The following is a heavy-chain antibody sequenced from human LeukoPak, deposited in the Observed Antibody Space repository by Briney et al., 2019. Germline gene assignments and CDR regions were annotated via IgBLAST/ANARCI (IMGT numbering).Heavy chain of an antibody. V-gene: IGHV4-59*01. CDR2: IYYSGST. CDR1: GGSISSYY. Sequence: SETLSLTCTVSGGSISSYYWSWIRQPPGKGLEWIGYIYYSGSTNYNPSLKSRVTMSADTSKNQFSLRLSSVTAADTAVYYCGRMEYCFDYWGQGTLVTVSS. J-gene: IGHJ4*02. CDR3: GRMEYCFDY. D-gene: IGHD3-3*01.